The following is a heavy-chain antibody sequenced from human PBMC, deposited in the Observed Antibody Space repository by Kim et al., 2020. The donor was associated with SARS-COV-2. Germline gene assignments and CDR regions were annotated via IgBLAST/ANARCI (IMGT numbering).Heavy chain of an antibody. V-gene: IGHV5-51*01. CDR1: GYSFTSYW. CDR2: IYPGDSDT. D-gene: IGHD3-10*01. J-gene: IGHJ5*02. CDR3: ARSSRFGELFPPNWFDP. Sequence: GESLKISCKGSGYSFTSYWIGWVRQMPGKGLEWMGIIYPGDSDTRYSPSFQGQVTISADKSISTAYLQWSSLKASDTAMYYCARSSRFGELFPPNWFDPWGQGTLVTVSS.